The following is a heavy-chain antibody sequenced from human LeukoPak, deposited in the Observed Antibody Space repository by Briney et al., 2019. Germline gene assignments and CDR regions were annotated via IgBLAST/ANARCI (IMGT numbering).Heavy chain of an antibody. CDR2: INPNSGDT. V-gene: IGHV1-2*02. D-gene: IGHD1-26*01. J-gene: IGHJ4*02. Sequence: ASVTVSCKTSGYTFTGYYMHWVRQAPGQGLEWMGWINPNSGDTKYAQSVQGRVTMTRDTSISTIYMELSRLRSDDTAVYYCAGGIGRYSSSYFDYWGQGTLVTVSS. CDR3: AGGIGRYSSSYFDY. CDR1: GYTFTGYY.